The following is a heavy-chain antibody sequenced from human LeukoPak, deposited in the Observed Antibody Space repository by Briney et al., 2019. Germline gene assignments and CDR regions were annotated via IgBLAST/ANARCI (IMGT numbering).Heavy chain of an antibody. D-gene: IGHD6-13*01. J-gene: IGHJ4*02. CDR3: ARAAGAAGGQYFDY. CDR2: IYSNGDT. CDR1: GSSISGYY. V-gene: IGHV4-4*07. Sequence: SETLSLTCTVSGSSISGYYWSWIRQPAGQGLEWIWRIYSNGDTRYNPSLKSRVTMSVDTSKTQLSLKLGPVTAADTAVYYCARAAGAAGGQYFDYWGQGTLVTVSS.